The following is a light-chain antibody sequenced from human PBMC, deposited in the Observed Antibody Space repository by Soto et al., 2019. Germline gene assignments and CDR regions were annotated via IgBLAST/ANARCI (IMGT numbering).Light chain of an antibody. CDR3: QQRNTWPPTYT. J-gene: IGKJ2*01. CDR2: DAS. Sequence: EIVLTQSPATLSLSPGEKPPLSSRPSQSFRPYLAWSQQKPGQAPRLLIYDASNRATGIPARFSGSGSGTDFTLTISSLEPEDFAVYYCQQRNTWPPTYTFGQGTKLEIK. CDR1: QSFRPY. V-gene: IGKV3-11*01.